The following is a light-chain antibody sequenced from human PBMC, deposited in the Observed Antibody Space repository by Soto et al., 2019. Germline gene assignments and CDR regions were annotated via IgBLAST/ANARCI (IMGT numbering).Light chain of an antibody. CDR2: GAS. CDR1: QSASSNF. CDR3: QQYGSSPRT. Sequence: EIVLTQSPGTLSLSPGERATLSCRASQSASSNFLAWYQQKPGQAPRLLIYGASNRATGFPDRFSGSGSGTDFTLTITRLEPEDFAVYFCQQYGSSPRTFGQGTKVEIK. V-gene: IGKV3-20*01. J-gene: IGKJ1*01.